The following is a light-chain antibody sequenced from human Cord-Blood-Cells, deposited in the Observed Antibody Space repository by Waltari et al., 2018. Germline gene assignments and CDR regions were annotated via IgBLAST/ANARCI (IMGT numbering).Light chain of an antibody. CDR3: CSYAGSSTFHYV. CDR1: SSDGGSSNL. J-gene: IGLJ1*01. CDR2: EGS. Sequence: QSALTQPASVSGSPGQSITISCTGTSSDGGSSNLVSWYQQHPGKAPKLMIYEGSKRPSGVSNRFSGSKSGNTASLTISGLRAEDEADYYCCSYAGSSTFHYVFGTGTKVTVL. V-gene: IGLV2-23*01.